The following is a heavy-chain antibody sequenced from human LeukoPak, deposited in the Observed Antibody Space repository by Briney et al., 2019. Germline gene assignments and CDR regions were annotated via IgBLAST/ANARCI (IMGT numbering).Heavy chain of an antibody. J-gene: IGHJ5*02. CDR2: IYYSGNT. Sequence: SETLSLTRTVSGGYISSYSWSWIRQPPGKGLEWIGYIYYSGNTNYNPSLKSRVTISVDTSKNQFSLDLSSVTAADTAVYYCARAVRSLVGATHWFDPWGQGTLVTVSS. D-gene: IGHD1-26*01. CDR1: GGYISSYS. CDR3: ARAVRSLVGATHWFDP. V-gene: IGHV4-59*12.